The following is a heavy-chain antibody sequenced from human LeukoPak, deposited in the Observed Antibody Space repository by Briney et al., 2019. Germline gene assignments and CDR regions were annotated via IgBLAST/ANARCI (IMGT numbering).Heavy chain of an antibody. J-gene: IGHJ4*02. CDR1: GFTFSSYE. CDR2: ISSSGTTI. CDR3: ASPLGYCSGGSCYLVY. V-gene: IGHV3-48*03. D-gene: IGHD2-15*01. Sequence: PGGSLRLSCAASGFTFSSYEMNWVRQAPGKGLEWVSYISSSGTTIYYADSVKGRFTISRDNAKNSLHLQMNSLRAEDTAVYYCASPLGYCSGGSCYLVYWGQGTLVTVSS.